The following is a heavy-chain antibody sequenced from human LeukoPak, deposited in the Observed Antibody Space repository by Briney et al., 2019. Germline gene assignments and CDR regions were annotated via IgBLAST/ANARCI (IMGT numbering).Heavy chain of an antibody. CDR1: GGSISSYH. Sequence: SETLSLTCTVSGGSISSYHWSWIRQPPGKGLEGIGYIYYSGSTNYIPSPKSRVTISVKTSQTQFSLKLSSVTGADTAVYYCARHWSYYDSSGYLYWGQGTLVTVSS. J-gene: IGHJ4*02. D-gene: IGHD3-22*01. V-gene: IGHV4-59*01. CDR2: IYYSGST. CDR3: ARHWSYYDSSGYLY.